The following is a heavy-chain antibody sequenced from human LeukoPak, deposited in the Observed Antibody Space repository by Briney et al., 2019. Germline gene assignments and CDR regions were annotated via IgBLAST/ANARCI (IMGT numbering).Heavy chain of an antibody. Sequence: PGGSLRLSCAASGFTFSSYAMHWVRQAPGKGLAYVAAISSSGGSTYYANSVKGRFTISRDNSKNTLYLQMGSLRAEDMAVYYCARGTIRGVAYNWFDPWGQGTLVTVSS. CDR2: ISSSGGST. V-gene: IGHV3-64*01. CDR3: ARGTIRGVAYNWFDP. CDR1: GFTFSSYA. D-gene: IGHD3-10*01. J-gene: IGHJ5*02.